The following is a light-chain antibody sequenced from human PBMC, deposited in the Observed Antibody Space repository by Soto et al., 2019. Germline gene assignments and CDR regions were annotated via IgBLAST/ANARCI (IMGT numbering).Light chain of an antibody. CDR2: GAS. CDR1: QTIRSTS. Sequence: IVFTQSPGTLSFSPGERATLSCRASQTIRSTSLAWYRQKLGQAPRLLIYGASARATGIPDRFNGSVSGTDFTLTISRLEPEDFAVYYCQHYANSPLLLTFGGGTKVDIK. CDR3: QHYANSPLLLT. V-gene: IGKV3-20*01. J-gene: IGKJ4*01.